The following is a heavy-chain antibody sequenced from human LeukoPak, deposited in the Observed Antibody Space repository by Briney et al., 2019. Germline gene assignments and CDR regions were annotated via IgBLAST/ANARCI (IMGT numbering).Heavy chain of an antibody. CDR1: GYTFTDYY. CDR2: INPNSGGT. CDR3: ARDAHNGYEFHDWFDP. Sequence: ASVKVSCKASGYTFTDYYIHWVRQAPGQGLEWMGGINPNSGGTKYAQKFQGRVTMTTDTSISTAYMEVRRLTSDDTAVYYCARDAHNGYEFHDWFDPWGQGALVTVSS. J-gene: IGHJ5*02. V-gene: IGHV1-2*02. D-gene: IGHD5-12*01.